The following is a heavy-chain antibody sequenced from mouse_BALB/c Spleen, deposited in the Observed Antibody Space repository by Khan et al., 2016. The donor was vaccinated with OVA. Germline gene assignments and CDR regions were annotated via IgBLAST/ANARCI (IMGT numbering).Heavy chain of an antibody. J-gene: IGHJ2*01. CDR2: ISYSGRT. CDR1: GYSITSDYA. D-gene: IGHD1-1*01. V-gene: IGHV3-2*02. Sequence: EVQLQESGLGPVNPSQSLSLTCTVTGYSITSDYAWNWIRQFPGNKLEWMGYISYSGRTSYNPSLKSRISITRDTSKNQVFLQLNSVTTEDTATYFCARSVTITTVVATDFDYLGQGTTLTVSS. CDR3: ARSVTITTVVATDFDY.